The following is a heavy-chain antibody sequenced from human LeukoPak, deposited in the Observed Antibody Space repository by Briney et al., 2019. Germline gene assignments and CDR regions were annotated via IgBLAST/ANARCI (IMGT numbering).Heavy chain of an antibody. J-gene: IGHJ4*02. CDR3: ARDFLSSGISADY. CDR2: ISSSSSYI. V-gene: IGHV3-21*01. D-gene: IGHD3-22*01. Sequence: KTGGSLRLSCAASGFTFSSYSMNWVRQAPGKGLEWVSSISSSSSYIYYADSVKGRFTISRDNAKNSLYLQMNSLRAEDTAVYYCARDFLSSGISADYWGQGTLVTVSS. CDR1: GFTFSSYS.